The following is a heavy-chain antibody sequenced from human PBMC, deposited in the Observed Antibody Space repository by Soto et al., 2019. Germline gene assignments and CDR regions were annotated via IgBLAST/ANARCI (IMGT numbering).Heavy chain of an antibody. CDR2: ISAYNGNT. Sequence: QVQLVQSGAEVKKPGASVKVSCKASGYTFTSYGISWVRQAPGQGLEWMGWISAYNGNTNYAQKLQGRVTMTTDTSASAGYLELWRCRADDTAVYYWAMASTYDYGWGSYRLGGAYYFDYWGQGTLVTVSS. D-gene: IGHD3-16*02. V-gene: IGHV1-18*04. CDR3: AMASTYDYGWGSYRLGGAYYFDY. CDR1: GYTFTSYG. J-gene: IGHJ4*02.